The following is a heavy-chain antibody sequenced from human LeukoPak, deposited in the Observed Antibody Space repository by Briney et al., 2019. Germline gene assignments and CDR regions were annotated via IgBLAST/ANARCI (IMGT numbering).Heavy chain of an antibody. D-gene: IGHD3-10*01. CDR3: ARHRGRVRGGFRFENWFDP. CDR1: GGSISSSSYY. J-gene: IGHJ5*02. Sequence: PSETLSLTCTVSGGSISSSSYYWGWIRQPPGKGLEWIGGIYYSGSTYYNPSLKSRVTISVDTSKNQFSLKLSSVTAADTAVYYCARHRGRVRGGFRFENWFDPWGQGTLVTVSS. V-gene: IGHV4-39*01. CDR2: IYYSGST.